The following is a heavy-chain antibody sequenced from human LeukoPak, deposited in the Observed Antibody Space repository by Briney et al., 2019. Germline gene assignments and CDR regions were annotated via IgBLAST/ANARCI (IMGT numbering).Heavy chain of an antibody. CDR1: GFTLSTHW. D-gene: IGHD6-13*01. J-gene: IGHJ4*02. Sequence: GGSLRLSCAASGFTLSTHWMHWVRQAPGKGLEWVSVIYSGGSTYYADSVKGRFIISRDNSKNTLYLQMNGLRAEDTAVYYCARGTSSWYPRSAIYFDYWGQGTLVTVSS. CDR3: ARGTSSWYPRSAIYFDY. V-gene: IGHV3-53*01. CDR2: IYSGGST.